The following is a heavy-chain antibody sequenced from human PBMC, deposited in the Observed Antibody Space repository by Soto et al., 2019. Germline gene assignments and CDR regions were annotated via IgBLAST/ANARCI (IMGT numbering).Heavy chain of an antibody. Sequence: QVQLVESGGGVVQPGRSLRLSCAASGFTFRNYGMHWVRQAPGKGLEWVALIWYDGSNTFYTDSVKGRFTISRDNSKCTLHLEMNSLRAEDTAVYYCTRDVSSRYFDLWGRGSLVTVSS. V-gene: IGHV3-33*01. CDR1: GFTFRNYG. J-gene: IGHJ2*01. CDR3: TRDVSSRYFDL. CDR2: IWYDGSNT.